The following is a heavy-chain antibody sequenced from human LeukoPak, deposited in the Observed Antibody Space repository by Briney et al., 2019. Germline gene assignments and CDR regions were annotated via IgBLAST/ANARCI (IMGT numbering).Heavy chain of an antibody. CDR3: ASGTAAAGEDY. Sequence: GGSLRLSCAASGFTFSSYAMSWVRQAPGKGLEWVSYISSSGSTIYYADSVKGRFTISRDNAKNSLYLQMNSLRAEDTAVYYCASGTAAAGEDYWGQGTLVTVSS. D-gene: IGHD6-13*01. J-gene: IGHJ4*02. V-gene: IGHV3-48*04. CDR1: GFTFSSYA. CDR2: ISSSGSTI.